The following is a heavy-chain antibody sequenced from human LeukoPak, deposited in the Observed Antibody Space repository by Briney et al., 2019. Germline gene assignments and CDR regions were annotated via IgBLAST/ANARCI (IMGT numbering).Heavy chain of an antibody. J-gene: IGHJ4*02. V-gene: IGHV4-34*01. CDR1: GGSFSGYY. CDR2: INHSGST. D-gene: IGHD3-16*01. Sequence: PSETLSLTCAVYGGSFSGYYWSWIRQPPGKGLEWIGEINHSGSTNYNPSLKSRVTISVDTSKNQFSLKLSSVTAADTAVYYCARGEWYDYVWGSYAYYFDYWGQGTLVTVSS. CDR3: ARGEWYDYVWGSYAYYFDY.